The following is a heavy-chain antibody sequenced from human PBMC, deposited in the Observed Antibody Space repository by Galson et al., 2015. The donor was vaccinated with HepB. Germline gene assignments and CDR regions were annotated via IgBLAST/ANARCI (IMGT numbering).Heavy chain of an antibody. CDR2: LKQDGSES. D-gene: IGHD3-3*01. CDR1: GFTFSSFW. CDR3: ARDSSTNFWSNYVDH. V-gene: IGHV3-7*05. J-gene: IGHJ5*02. Sequence: SLRLSCAASGFTFSSFWMTWVRQAPGKGLEWVANLKQDGSESYYVDSVKGRFTISRDNAKNSLYLQMNSLRAEDTAVYYCARDSSTNFWSNYVDHWGQGTLVTVSS.